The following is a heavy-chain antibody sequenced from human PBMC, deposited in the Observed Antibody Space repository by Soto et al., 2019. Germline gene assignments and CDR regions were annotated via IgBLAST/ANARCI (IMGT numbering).Heavy chain of an antibody. Sequence: GASVKVSCKASGYTFTSYAMHWVRQAPGQRLEWMGWINAGNGNTKYSQKFQGRVTITRDTSASTAYMGLSSLRSEDTAVYYCARKRYYYGSGSQDYGMDVWGQGTTVTVSS. CDR2: INAGNGNT. CDR3: ARKRYYYGSGSQDYGMDV. V-gene: IGHV1-3*01. CDR1: GYTFTSYA. D-gene: IGHD3-10*01. J-gene: IGHJ6*02.